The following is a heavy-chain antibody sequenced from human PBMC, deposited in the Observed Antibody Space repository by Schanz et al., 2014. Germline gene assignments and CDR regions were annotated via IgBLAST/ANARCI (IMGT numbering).Heavy chain of an antibody. Sequence: VQLVESGGGVVQPGRSLRLSCAASGFTLSSYGMHWVRQAPGKGLEWVAVIWYDGSNKYYADSVKGRFTISRDNSKNTLYLQMNSLRAEDTAVYFCAKIERNEDWGQGTLVTVSS. CDR1: GFTLSSYG. D-gene: IGHD1-1*01. V-gene: IGHV3-33*06. CDR2: IWYDGSNK. J-gene: IGHJ4*02. CDR3: AKIERNED.